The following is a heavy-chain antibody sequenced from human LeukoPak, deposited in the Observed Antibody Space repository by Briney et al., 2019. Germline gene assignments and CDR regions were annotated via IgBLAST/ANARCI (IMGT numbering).Heavy chain of an antibody. CDR3: ARQGPGYCGHTSCYGVDY. V-gene: IGHV7-4-1*02. Sequence: ASVKVSCKDSGYTFTSSAMNWVRQAPGQGLEWMGWINTNTANPTYAQGFTGRFVFSLDTSVSTAYLQISGLKAEDTAVYYCARQGPGYCGHTSCYGVDYWGQGTLVTVSS. CDR2: INTNTANP. CDR1: GYTFTSSA. J-gene: IGHJ4*02. D-gene: IGHD2-2*01.